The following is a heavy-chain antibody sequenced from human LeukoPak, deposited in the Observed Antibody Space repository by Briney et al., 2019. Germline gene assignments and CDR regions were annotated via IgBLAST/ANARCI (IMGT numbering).Heavy chain of an antibody. CDR1: GYTFTGYY. V-gene: IGHV1-2*02. CDR2: INPNSGGT. D-gene: IGHD6-19*01. Sequence: ASVKVSCKASGYTFTGYYMHWVRQAPGQGLEWMGWINPNSGGTNYAQKFQGRVTMARDTSISTAYMELSRLRSDDTAVYYCARDNREQWLVIGNWFDPWGQGTQVTVSS. J-gene: IGHJ5*02. CDR3: ARDNREQWLVIGNWFDP.